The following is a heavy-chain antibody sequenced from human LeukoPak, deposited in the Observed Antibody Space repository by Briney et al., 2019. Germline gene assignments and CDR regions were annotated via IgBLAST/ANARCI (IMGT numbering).Heavy chain of an antibody. J-gene: IGHJ4*02. CDR2: FDPEDGET. CDR1: GYTLTELS. V-gene: IGHV1-24*01. Sequence: ASVKVSCKVSGYTLTELSMHWVRQAPGKGLEWMGGFDPEDGETIYAQKFQGRVTMTEDTSTDTAYMELSSLRSEDTAVYYCARVPSRAVYSSGFTFDYWGQGTLVTVSS. D-gene: IGHD6-19*01. CDR3: ARVPSRAVYSSGFTFDY.